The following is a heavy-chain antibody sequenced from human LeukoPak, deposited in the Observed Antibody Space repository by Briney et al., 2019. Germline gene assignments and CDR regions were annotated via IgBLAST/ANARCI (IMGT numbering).Heavy chain of an antibody. J-gene: IGHJ4*02. CDR1: GGTSSSYA. CDR2: IIPIFGTA. CDR3: ARDRDDYYDSSGYSPLDY. V-gene: IGHV1-69*13. Sequence: ASVKVSCKASGGTSSSYAISWVRQAPGQGLDWMGGIIPIFGTANYAQKFQGRVTITADESTSTAYMELSSLRSEDTAVYYCARDRDDYYDSSGYSPLDYWGQGTLVTVSS. D-gene: IGHD3-22*01.